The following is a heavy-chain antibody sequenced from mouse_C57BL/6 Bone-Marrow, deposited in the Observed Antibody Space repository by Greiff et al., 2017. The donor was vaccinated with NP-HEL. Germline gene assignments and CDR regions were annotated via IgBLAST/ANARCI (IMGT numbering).Heavy chain of an antibody. V-gene: IGHV5-9-1*02. CDR1: GFTFSSYA. J-gene: IGHJ3*01. Sequence: EVQGVESGEGLVKPGGSLKLSCAASGFTFSSYAMSWVRQTPEKRLEWVAYISSGGDYIYYADTVKGRFTISRDNARNTLYLQMSSLKSEDAAMYYCTRSESISCRFAYWGQGTLVTVSA. CDR3: TRSESISCRFAY. CDR2: ISSGGDYI.